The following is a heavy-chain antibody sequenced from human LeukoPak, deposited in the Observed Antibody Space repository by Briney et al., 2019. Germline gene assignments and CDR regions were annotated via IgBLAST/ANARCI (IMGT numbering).Heavy chain of an antibody. J-gene: IGHJ4*02. CDR3: VRGVPVTPGIDY. CDR2: ICTDETTI. CDR1: GFTFSTYC. D-gene: IGHD2-2*01. Sequence: GGSLRLSCAASGFTFSTYCMHWVRQPPGKGLVWVSQICTDETTIRYADSVKGRFTISRDNAKNTLYLQMSSLRVEDTAVYYCVRGVPVTPGIDYWGQGTLVTVSS. V-gene: IGHV3-74*01.